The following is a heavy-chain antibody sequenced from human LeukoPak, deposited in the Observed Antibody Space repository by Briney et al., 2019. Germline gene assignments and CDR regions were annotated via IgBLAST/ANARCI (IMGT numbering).Heavy chain of an antibody. D-gene: IGHD2-15*01. V-gene: IGHV4-4*09. CDR2: ISGSGSS. Sequence: EPSETLSLTCTVSGGSISAYYWSWIRQPPGKGLEWIGFISGSGSSNYNPSLKSRVTMSLDTSKNQFSLRLSSMTAADTAVYYCAGDKNHIKWSFYWGQGTLVTVSS. CDR1: GGSISAYY. CDR3: AGDKNHIKWSFY. J-gene: IGHJ4*02.